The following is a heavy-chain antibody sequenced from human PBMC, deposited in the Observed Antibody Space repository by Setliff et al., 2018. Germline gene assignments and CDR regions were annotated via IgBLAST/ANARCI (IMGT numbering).Heavy chain of an antibody. V-gene: IGHV4-38-2*01. CDR2: IYKGGST. Sequence: SETLSLTCAVSANTLSTSYYWGWVRQPPGKGLEWIGDIYKGGSTYYNPSLRSRVSMSLDTSKRQVSLNLNSVTAADTGVYYCATRTFALIPHSGLGLDYFYGMDVWGRGTTVTVSS. J-gene: IGHJ6*02. D-gene: IGHD2-21*01. CDR3: ATRTFALIPHSGLGLDYFYGMDV. CDR1: ANTLSTSYY.